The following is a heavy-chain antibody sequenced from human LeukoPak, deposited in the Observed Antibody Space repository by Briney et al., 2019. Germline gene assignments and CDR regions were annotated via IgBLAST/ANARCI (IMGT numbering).Heavy chain of an antibody. D-gene: IGHD3-10*01. CDR3: AKHYYCSGSQKYYFDY. CDR2: VRNDGSDK. V-gene: IGHV3-30*02. Sequence: SGGSLRLSCAASGFTFSSYGMHWVRQAPGKGLEWVTMVRNDGSDKYYADSVKGRFTISRDNSKNTLYLQMNSLRPEDTAVYYCAKHYYCSGSQKYYFDYWGQGTLVTVSS. J-gene: IGHJ4*02. CDR1: GFTFSSYG.